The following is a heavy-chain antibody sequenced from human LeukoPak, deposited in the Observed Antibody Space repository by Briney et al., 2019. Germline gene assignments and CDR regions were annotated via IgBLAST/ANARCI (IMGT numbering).Heavy chain of an antibody. V-gene: IGHV3-11*01. D-gene: IGHD3-10*01. CDR1: GFTFSDEY. Sequence: GGSLRLSCAASGFTFSDEYMSWIRQAPGRGLEWVSYIGYSGSSIFYADSVKGRFTISRDNAKDSLFLQMSSLRAEDTAVYYCARSRGAGPGAHFDYWGQGTLVTVSS. J-gene: IGHJ4*02. CDR2: IGYSGSSI. CDR3: ARSRGAGPGAHFDY.